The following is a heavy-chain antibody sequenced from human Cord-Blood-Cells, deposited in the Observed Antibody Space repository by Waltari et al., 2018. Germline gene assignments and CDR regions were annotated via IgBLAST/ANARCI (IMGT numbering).Heavy chain of an antibody. D-gene: IGHD6-19*01. CDR1: GFTFSSYS. Sequence: EVQLVESGGGLVKPGGSLRLSCAASGFTFSSYSMNWVRQAPGKGLEWVSSISSSRSYIYYPESFKGRFTKTRDNAKNSLYLQMNSRRAEDTAVYYCARGYSSGWYYCDYWGQGTLVTVSS. V-gene: IGHV3-21*01. CDR2: ISSSRSYI. J-gene: IGHJ4*02. CDR3: ARGYSSGWYYCDY.